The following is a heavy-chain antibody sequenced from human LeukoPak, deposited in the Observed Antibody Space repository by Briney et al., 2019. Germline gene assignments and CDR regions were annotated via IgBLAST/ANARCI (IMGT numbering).Heavy chain of an antibody. Sequence: GGSLRLSCAASGFTFSSYAMSWVRQAPGKGLNWVSTISGSGGSTYYADSVKGRFTISRDNSKNTLYLQMNSLRVEDTAVYYCAKGESAAGTGTFDYWGQGTLVTVSS. CDR2: ISGSGGST. CDR3: AKGESAAGTGTFDY. CDR1: GFTFSSYA. J-gene: IGHJ4*02. D-gene: IGHD6-13*01. V-gene: IGHV3-23*01.